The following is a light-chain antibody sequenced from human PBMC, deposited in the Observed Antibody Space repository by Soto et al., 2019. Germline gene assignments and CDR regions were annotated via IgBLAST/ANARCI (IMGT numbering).Light chain of an antibody. J-gene: IGLJ1*01. V-gene: IGLV2-8*01. CDR3: CSHGGSNNFYV. CDR2: EVS. CDR1: SSDVGAYNF. Sequence: QSVLTQPPSASGSPGQSVTISCTGTSSDVGAYNFVSWYQQHPGKAPKLIIYEVSKRPSGVPDRFSASKSGNTASLTVSGLQAEDEADYYCCSHGGSNNFYVFGTGTNVTVL.